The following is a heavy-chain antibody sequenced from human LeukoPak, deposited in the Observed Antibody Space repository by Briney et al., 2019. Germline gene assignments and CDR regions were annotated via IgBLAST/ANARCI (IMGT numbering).Heavy chain of an antibody. CDR1: GFTFSSYA. V-gene: IGHV3-23*01. J-gene: IGHJ4*02. CDR2: ISGSDGST. D-gene: IGHD2-2*01. Sequence: GGSLRLSCAASGFTFSSYAMSWVRQAPGKGLEWVSAISGSDGSTYYADSVKGRFTISRDNSKNTLYLQMNSLRAEDTAVYYCAKSVRIVVVPAATPPLDYWGQGTLVTVSS. CDR3: AKSVRIVVVPAATPPLDY.